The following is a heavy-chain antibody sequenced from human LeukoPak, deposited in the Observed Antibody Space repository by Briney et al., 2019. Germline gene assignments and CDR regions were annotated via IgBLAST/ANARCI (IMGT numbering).Heavy chain of an antibody. CDR2: ISGSDGST. V-gene: IGHV3-23*01. CDR1: GFTFSNYA. Sequence: PGGSLRLSCAASGFTFSNYAMSWVRQAPGKGLEWVSAISGSDGSTNYADSVKGRFTISRDNSKNTLYLQMNSLRAEDTAVYYCAKDRVTFLTPPLDYWGQGTLVTVSS. CDR3: AKDRVTFLTPPLDY. J-gene: IGHJ4*02. D-gene: IGHD2-21*02.